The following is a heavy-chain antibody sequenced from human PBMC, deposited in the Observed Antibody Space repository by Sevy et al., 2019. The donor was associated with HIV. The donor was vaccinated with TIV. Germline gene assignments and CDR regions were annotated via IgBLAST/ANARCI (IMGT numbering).Heavy chain of an antibody. Sequence: GGSLRLSCTASGFTFGDYVMSWFRQAPGKGLEWVGFIRSKAYGGTTEYAASVKGRFTISRDDSKSIAYLQMNSLKTEDTAVYYCTRGVGDSSGYYIGGRLFDYWGQGTLVTVSS. CDR2: IRSKAYGGTT. D-gene: IGHD3-22*01. V-gene: IGHV3-49*03. J-gene: IGHJ4*02. CDR1: GFTFGDYV. CDR3: TRGVGDSSGYYIGGRLFDY.